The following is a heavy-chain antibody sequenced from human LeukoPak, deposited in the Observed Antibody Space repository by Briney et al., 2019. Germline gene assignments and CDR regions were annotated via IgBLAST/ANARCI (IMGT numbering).Heavy chain of an antibody. J-gene: IGHJ4*02. CDR2: IKQGGSEK. CDR1: GFTFSSYW. D-gene: IGHD6-13*01. Sequence: GGSLRLSCAASGFTFSSYWMSWVRQAPGKGLEWVANIKQGGSEKYYVDSVKGRFTISRDDAKNSLYLQMNSLRAEDTAVYYCARGIAAAAWDYWGQGTLVTVSS. V-gene: IGHV3-7*01. CDR3: ARGIAAAAWDY.